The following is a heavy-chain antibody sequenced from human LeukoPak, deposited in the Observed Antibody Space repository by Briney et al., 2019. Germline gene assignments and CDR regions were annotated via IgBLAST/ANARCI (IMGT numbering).Heavy chain of an antibody. CDR3: AVDCSSPSCYGQSAFDI. Sequence: GGSLRLSCAASGFTFSSYAMHWVRQAPGKGLEWVAVISYDGSNKYYADSVKGRFTIPRDNSKNTLYLQLNSLRAEDTAIYYCAVDCSSPSCYGQSAFDIWGQGTMVTVSS. V-gene: IGHV3-30-3*01. J-gene: IGHJ3*02. CDR2: ISYDGSNK. D-gene: IGHD2-2*01. CDR1: GFTFSSYA.